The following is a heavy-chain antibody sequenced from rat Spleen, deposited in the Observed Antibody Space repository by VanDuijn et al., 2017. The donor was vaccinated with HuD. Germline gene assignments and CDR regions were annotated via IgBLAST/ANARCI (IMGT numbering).Heavy chain of an antibody. CDR1: GHSITSSYR. J-gene: IGHJ2*01. Sequence: EVQLRESEPGLVKPSHSLSLTCSVTGHSITSSYRWNWIRKFPGNKLEWMGYINSAGSTNYNPSLKSRLSITRDTSKNQFFLQVNSVTTEDTATYYCAWERYNLFDYWGQGVMVTVSS. CDR2: INSAGST. CDR3: AWERYNLFDY. V-gene: IGHV3-3*01. D-gene: IGHD1-5*01.